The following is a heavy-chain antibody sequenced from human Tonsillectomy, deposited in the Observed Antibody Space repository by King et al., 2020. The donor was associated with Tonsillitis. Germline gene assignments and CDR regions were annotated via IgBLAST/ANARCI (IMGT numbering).Heavy chain of an antibody. V-gene: IGHV3-30-3*01. CDR2: ISYDGSNK. CDR1: GFTFSTYA. Sequence: VQLVESGGGVVQPGRSLRLSCAASGFTFSTYAMHWVRQAPGKGLEWVAVISYDGSNKYYADSVKGRFTISSDNSKNKLYLQMDSLRVEDTAVYYCARDGRELTGDYYFDYWGQGTLVTVSS. J-gene: IGHJ4*02. D-gene: IGHD7-27*01. CDR3: ARDGRELTGDYYFDY.